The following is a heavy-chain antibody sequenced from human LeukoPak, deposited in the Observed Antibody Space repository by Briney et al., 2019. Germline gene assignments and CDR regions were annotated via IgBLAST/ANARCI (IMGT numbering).Heavy chain of an antibody. D-gene: IGHD5-12*01. Sequence: KFGESLKISCKASGYSFISHWIGWVRQMPGKGLEWMGIIYPGDSDTRYSPSFQGQVTISADKSISTAYLQWSSLKASDTAMYYCARHLDSGYESKAPLDYWGQGTLVTVSS. CDR2: IYPGDSDT. J-gene: IGHJ4*02. V-gene: IGHV5-51*01. CDR3: ARHLDSGYESKAPLDY. CDR1: GYSFISHW.